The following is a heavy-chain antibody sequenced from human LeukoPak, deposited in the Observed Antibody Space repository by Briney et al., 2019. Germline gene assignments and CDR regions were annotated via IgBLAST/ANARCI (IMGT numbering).Heavy chain of an antibody. D-gene: IGHD3-22*01. Sequence: GGSLRLSCAVSGFTFSAYAMSWVRQAPGKGLEWVSAMSGSGGMTYYADSVKGRFSISRDNSKNTLHLQMNSLRAEDTAVYYCARGAMPYYDGSGYNYFDYWGQGTPVTVSS. V-gene: IGHV3-23*01. CDR2: MSGSGGMT. J-gene: IGHJ4*02. CDR1: GFTFSAYA. CDR3: ARGAMPYYDGSGYNYFDY.